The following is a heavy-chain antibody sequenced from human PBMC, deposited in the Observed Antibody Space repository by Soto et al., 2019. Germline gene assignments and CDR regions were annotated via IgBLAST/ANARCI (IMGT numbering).Heavy chain of an antibody. Sequence: ASVKVSCKASGYTFTTYGMSWVRQTPGQGLEYMGWILGDGTDAKYVRKFQDKFTMTTDTSTSTVYMELRSLTSDDTAIYYCVRDLNGDFYYWGQGTVVTVSS. J-gene: IGHJ4*02. CDR3: VRDLNGDFYY. CDR2: ILGDGTDA. CDR1: GYTFTTYG. V-gene: IGHV1-18*01.